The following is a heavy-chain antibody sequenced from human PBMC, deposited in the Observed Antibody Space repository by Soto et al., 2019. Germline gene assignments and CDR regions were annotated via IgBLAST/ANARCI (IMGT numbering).Heavy chain of an antibody. CDR1: GDSTNGYY. CDR3: ARYQCRQYGNAGRYLGLDV. J-gene: IGHJ6*02. V-gene: IGHV4-59*01. Sequence: VQLQESGPGLLKPSETLSLTCTVSGDSTNGYYWSWLRQSPGKGLEWLGYVYDGQIPKYSPSLKSPVTISLDTSKNQYSLTLTSVTSADTAVYFCARYQCRQYGNAGRYLGLDVWGPGTTVTVS. D-gene: IGHD2-21*01. CDR2: VYDGQIP.